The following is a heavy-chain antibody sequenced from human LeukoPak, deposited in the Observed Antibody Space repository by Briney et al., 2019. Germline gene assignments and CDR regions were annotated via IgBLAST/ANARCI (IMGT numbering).Heavy chain of an antibody. CDR3: ASLTTVRGNWFDP. J-gene: IGHJ5*02. V-gene: IGHV4-59*12. CDR2: VDHTGST. Sequence: SETLSLTCTVSGGSISSYYWSWIRQPPGKGLEWIGYVDHTGSTNFNPSLNGRVSISRDTTKNLFSLKLSSVTAADTAVYYCASLTTVRGNWFDPWGQGTLVTVSS. D-gene: IGHD4-17*01. CDR1: GGSISSYY.